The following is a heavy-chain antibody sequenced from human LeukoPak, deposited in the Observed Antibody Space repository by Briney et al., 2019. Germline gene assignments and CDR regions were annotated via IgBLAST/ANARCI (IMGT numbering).Heavy chain of an antibody. V-gene: IGHV4-59*01. Sequence: PSETLSLTCTVSGGSIRSYYWSWIRQPPGKGLEWIGYIYYSGSTNYNPSLKSRVSISVDASKNQFSLKLSSVTAADTAVYYCARTGSTVTMLYPFDHWGQGTLVTVSS. CDR1: GGSIRSYY. CDR3: ARTGSTVTMLYPFDH. D-gene: IGHD4-17*01. CDR2: IYYSGST. J-gene: IGHJ4*02.